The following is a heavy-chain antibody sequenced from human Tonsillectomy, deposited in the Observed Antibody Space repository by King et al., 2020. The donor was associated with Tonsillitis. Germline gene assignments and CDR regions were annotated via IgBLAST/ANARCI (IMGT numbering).Heavy chain of an antibody. V-gene: IGHV3-73*02. J-gene: IGHJ6*03. Sequence: VQLVESGGGLVQPGGSLKLSCAASGFTFSGSAMHWVRQASGKGLEWVGRIRSKANSYATAFAAAVKGRFTISRDDSKNTAYLQMNSLKTEDTAVYYCTGYSSSYDNYYYYYMDVWGKGTTVTVSS. CDR1: GFTFSGSA. D-gene: IGHD6-13*01. CDR2: IRSKANSYAT. CDR3: TGYSSSYDNYYYYYMDV.